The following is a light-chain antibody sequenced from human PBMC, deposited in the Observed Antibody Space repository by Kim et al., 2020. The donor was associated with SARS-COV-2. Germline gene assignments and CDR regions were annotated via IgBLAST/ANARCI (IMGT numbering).Light chain of an antibody. Sequence: DIQMTQSPSSLSASVGDRVTIACRASQSISSYFSWYQQKPGTAPKLLIYAGSSLQSGVQSRFSGSGSGTDFTLTISSLQPEDFATFYCPQCYTGPYTFGQET. V-gene: IGKV1-39*01. CDR1: QSISSY. CDR3: PQCYTGPYT. J-gene: IGKJ2*01. CDR2: AGS.